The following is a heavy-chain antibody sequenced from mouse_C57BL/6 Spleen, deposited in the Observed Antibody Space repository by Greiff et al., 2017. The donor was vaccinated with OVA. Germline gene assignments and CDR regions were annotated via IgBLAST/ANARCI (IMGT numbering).Heavy chain of an antibody. V-gene: IGHV3-6*01. D-gene: IGHD4-1*01. CDR3: AREELGRSFDY. Sequence: ESGPGLVKPSQSLSLTCSVTGYSITSGYYWNWIRQFPGNKLEWMGYISYDGSNNYNPSLKNRISITRDTSKNQFFLKLNSVTTEDTATYYCAREELGRSFDYWGQGTTLTVSS. CDR1: GYSITSGYY. J-gene: IGHJ2*01. CDR2: ISYDGSN.